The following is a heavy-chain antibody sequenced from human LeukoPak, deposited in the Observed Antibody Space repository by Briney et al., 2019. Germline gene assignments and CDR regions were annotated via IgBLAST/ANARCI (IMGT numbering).Heavy chain of an antibody. Sequence: GGSLRLSCAASGFTFSSYAMSWVRQAPGKGLEWVSAISGSGGSTYYADSVKGRFTISRDNAKNSLYLQMNSLRAEDTAVYYCARESPGGGSSDLFDYWGQGTLVSVSS. CDR3: ARESPGGGSSDLFDY. V-gene: IGHV3-23*01. D-gene: IGHD3-16*01. CDR1: GFTFSSYA. J-gene: IGHJ4*02. CDR2: ISGSGGST.